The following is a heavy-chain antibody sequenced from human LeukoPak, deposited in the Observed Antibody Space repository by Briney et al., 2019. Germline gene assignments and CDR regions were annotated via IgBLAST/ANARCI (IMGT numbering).Heavy chain of an antibody. D-gene: IGHD3-22*01. CDR3: ARPSDSSGYYYDFGY. J-gene: IGHJ4*02. CDR2: IYPGDSDT. V-gene: IGHV5-51*01. Sequence: GESLKISCKGSGYSFTSYWIGWVRQMPGKGLEWMGIIYPGDSDTRYSPSFQGQVTISADKSISTAYLQWSSLKASDTAMYYCARPSDSSGYYYDFGYWGQGTLVTVSS. CDR1: GYSFTSYW.